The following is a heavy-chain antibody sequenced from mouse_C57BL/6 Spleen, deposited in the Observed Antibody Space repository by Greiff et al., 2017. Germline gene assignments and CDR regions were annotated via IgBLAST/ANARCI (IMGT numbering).Heavy chain of an antibody. V-gene: IGHV1-7*01. J-gene: IGHJ2*01. CDR2: INPSSGYT. CDR1: GYTFTSYW. D-gene: IGHD2-4*01. Sequence: QVQLQQPGAELVKPGASVKMSCKASGYTFTSYWMHWVKQRPGQGLEWIGYINPSSGYTKYNQKFKDKATLTADKSSSTAYMQLSSLAYEDSAVYYCARLIYDYDVDFDYWGQGTTLTVSS. CDR3: ARLIYDYDVDFDY.